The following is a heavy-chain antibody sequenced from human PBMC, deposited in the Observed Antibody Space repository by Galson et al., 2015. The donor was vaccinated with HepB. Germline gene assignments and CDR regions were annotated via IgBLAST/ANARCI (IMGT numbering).Heavy chain of an antibody. V-gene: IGHV3-23*01. Sequence: SLRLSCAASGFTFISYAISGVRQAPGKGLEWVSSVSGSGGNTYFADSVKGRFTISRDNSKNTLYRQMNSLRAEDTVVYYCAKALTQWLRPIRFHPWGQGTLVTVSS. CDR3: AKALTQWLRPIRFHP. D-gene: IGHD6-19*01. J-gene: IGHJ5*02. CDR2: VSGSGGNT. CDR1: GFTFISYA.